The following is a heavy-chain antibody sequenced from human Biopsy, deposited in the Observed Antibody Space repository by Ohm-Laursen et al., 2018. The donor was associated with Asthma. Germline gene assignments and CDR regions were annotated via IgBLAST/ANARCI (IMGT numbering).Heavy chain of an antibody. CDR2: ISKDTSTQ. D-gene: IGHD1-1*01. CDR1: GFSFSNFA. Sequence: SLRLSCSATGFSFSNFAIHWVRQAPGKGLEWVGVISKDTSTQDYADSVKGRFTMARDNSKNTLDLQMNSLREEDTAVYYCVRDGTDDAFDIWGQGTVVSVSS. J-gene: IGHJ3*02. V-gene: IGHV3-30*01. CDR3: VRDGTDDAFDI.